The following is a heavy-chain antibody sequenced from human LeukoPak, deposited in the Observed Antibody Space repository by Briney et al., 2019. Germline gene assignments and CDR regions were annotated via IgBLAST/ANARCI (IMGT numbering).Heavy chain of an antibody. CDR2: INPSGGSTST. CDR3: ARGGGYISSFDY. Sequence: ASVKVSCKASGYAFTSYYMDWVRQAPGQGLEWMGVINPSGGSTSTSYAQKFQGRVTMTRDTSTSTVYMELSSLRSEDTAVYYCARGGGYISSFDYWGQGTLATVSS. CDR1: GYAFTSYY. V-gene: IGHV1-46*01. D-gene: IGHD6-13*01. J-gene: IGHJ4*02.